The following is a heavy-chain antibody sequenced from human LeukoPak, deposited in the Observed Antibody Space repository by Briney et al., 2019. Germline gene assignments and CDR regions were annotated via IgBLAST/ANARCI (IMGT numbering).Heavy chain of an antibody. Sequence: GGSLRLSCAASGFTFSSYSMNWVRQAPGKGLEWVSSISSSSSYIYYADSVKGRFTISRDNAKNSLYLQMNSLRAEDTAVYYCASITIFGVVSYWGQGTLVTVSS. CDR2: ISSSSSYI. D-gene: IGHD3-3*01. CDR1: GFTFSSYS. J-gene: IGHJ4*02. CDR3: ASITIFGVVSY. V-gene: IGHV3-21*01.